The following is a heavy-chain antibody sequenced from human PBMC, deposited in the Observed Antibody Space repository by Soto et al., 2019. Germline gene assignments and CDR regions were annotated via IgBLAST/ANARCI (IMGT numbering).Heavy chain of an antibody. J-gene: IGHJ1*01. CDR3: ALGGSSGWYVPEYFQQ. V-gene: IGHV3-20*04. CDR1: GFTFDDYG. D-gene: IGHD6-19*01. CDR2: INWNGGST. Sequence: EVQLVESGGGVVRPGGSLRLSCAASGFTFDDYGMSWVRQAPGKGLEWVSGINWNGGSTGYADSVKGRFTISRDNAKNALYLQMNSLRAEDTALYYCALGGSSGWYVPEYFQQWGQGTLVTVSS.